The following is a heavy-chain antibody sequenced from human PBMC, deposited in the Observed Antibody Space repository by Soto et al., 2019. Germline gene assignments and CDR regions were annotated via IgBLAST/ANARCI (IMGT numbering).Heavy chain of an antibody. Sequence: ASVKVSCKASGYTFTGYYMHWVRQAPGQGLEWMGWINPNSGGTNYAQKFQGWVTMTGDTSISTAYMELSRLRSDDTAVYYCARATHLCSGGSCYDWFDPWGQGTLVTVSS. CDR1: GYTFTGYY. V-gene: IGHV1-2*04. CDR3: ARATHLCSGGSCYDWFDP. J-gene: IGHJ5*02. D-gene: IGHD2-15*01. CDR2: INPNSGGT.